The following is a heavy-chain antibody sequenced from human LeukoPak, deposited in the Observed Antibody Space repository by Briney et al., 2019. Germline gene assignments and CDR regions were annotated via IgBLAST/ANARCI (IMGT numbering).Heavy chain of an antibody. CDR1: GFTFSTFA. J-gene: IGHJ4*02. V-gene: IGHV3-7*01. CDR3: VSRNYYQSSGSFELYYFDY. CDR2: IKEDGSKK. D-gene: IGHD3-22*01. Sequence: GGSLRLSCAASGFTFSTFAMIWVRQPPGKGLEWVANIKEDGSKKNYVDSVKGRFTISRDNAKNSLHLQMNSLRAEDTAVYYCVSRNYYQSSGSFELYYFDYWGQGTLVTVSS.